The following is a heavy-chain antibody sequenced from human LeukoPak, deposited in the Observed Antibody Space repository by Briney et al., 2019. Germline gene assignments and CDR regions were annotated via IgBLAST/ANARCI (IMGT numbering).Heavy chain of an antibody. CDR1: GFPFSSYW. D-gene: IGHD6-13*01. J-gene: IGHJ5*02. CDR3: TTSPGIGP. Sequence: GGSLRLSCAASGFPFSSYWMTWVRQAPGKGLEWVGRIKSKTDGGTTDYAAPVKGRFTISRDDSKNTVYLQMNSLKIEDTAVYYCTTSPGIGPWGQGTLVSVSS. CDR2: IKSKTDGGTT. V-gene: IGHV3-15*01.